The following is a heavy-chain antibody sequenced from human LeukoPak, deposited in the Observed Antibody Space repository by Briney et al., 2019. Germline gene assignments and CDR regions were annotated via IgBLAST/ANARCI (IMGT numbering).Heavy chain of an antibody. V-gene: IGHV3-23*01. CDR3: ATVRYASAWYLFDH. CDR2: LGSTGST. Sequence: PGGSLRLSCAASGFAFRTSVMSWVRQAPGKGLEWVSSLGSTGSTYYIDSVKGRLSISRDYSQNTLYLEMNSLRAEDTATYFCATVRYASAWYLFDHWGRGTLVAVSS. D-gene: IGHD6-13*01. CDR1: GFAFRTSV. J-gene: IGHJ4*02.